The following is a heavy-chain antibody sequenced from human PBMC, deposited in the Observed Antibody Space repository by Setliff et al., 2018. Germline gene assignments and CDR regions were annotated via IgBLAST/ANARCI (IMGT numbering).Heavy chain of an antibody. V-gene: IGHV4-4*08. J-gene: IGHJ6*03. Sequence: SETLSLTCSVSGGSINRDYWNWIRQPPGKGLEWIGYIYTSGGTNYNPSLKSRVTISVDMSKNQFSLKLSAVTAADTAVYFCAREDGPNYYYYYMDIWGKGTTVTVSS. CDR3: AREDGPNYYYYYMDI. CDR1: GGSINRDY. CDR2: IYTSGGT. D-gene: IGHD2-8*01.